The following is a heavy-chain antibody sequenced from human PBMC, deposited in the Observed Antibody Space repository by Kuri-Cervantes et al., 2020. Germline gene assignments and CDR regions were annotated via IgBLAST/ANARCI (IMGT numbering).Heavy chain of an antibody. CDR1: GGSFSGYY. V-gene: IGHV4-34*01. CDR3: ARATPYYYGSGSYLSPCGVDV. J-gene: IGHJ6*02. D-gene: IGHD3-10*01. Sequence: SQTLSLTCAVYGGSFSGYYWSWIRQPPGKGLEWIGEINHSGSTNYNPSLKSRVTISVDTSKNQFSLKLSSVTAADTAVYYCARATPYYYGSGSYLSPCGVDVWGQGTTVTVSS. CDR2: INHSGST.